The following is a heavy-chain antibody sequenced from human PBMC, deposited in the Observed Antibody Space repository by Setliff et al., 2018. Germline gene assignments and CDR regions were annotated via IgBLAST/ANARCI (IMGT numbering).Heavy chain of an antibody. CDR3: VRQDILTSYYMFDY. CDR2: FHPYSGHT. D-gene: IGHD3-9*01. J-gene: IGHJ4*02. V-gene: IGHV1-2*05. CDR1: GFRFTNFG. Sequence: ASVKVSCKTSGFRFTNFGFSWVRQAPGQGLEWMGRFHPYSGHTNYAQNFQGRVTMTMDASITTVYMELSRLTSDDTVVYYCVRQDILTSYYMFDYWGQGTLVTVS.